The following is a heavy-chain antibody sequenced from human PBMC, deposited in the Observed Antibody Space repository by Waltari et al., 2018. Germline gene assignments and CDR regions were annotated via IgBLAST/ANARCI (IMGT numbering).Heavy chain of an antibody. CDR3: ALDRGRGIYLDS. CDR2: IQRSGGN. Sequence: QMQMQESGPGLVKPSETLTVTCTVSGESMSSGDWWSWVRQSPEKGLEWIGQIQRSGGNHYHPSVESRVRMSVDPSSNQFSLRLTSTTAADTAVYFCALDRGRGIYLDSWGRGTLVTVSA. V-gene: IGHV4-4*02. CDR1: GESMSSGDW. J-gene: IGHJ4*02. D-gene: IGHD2-15*01.